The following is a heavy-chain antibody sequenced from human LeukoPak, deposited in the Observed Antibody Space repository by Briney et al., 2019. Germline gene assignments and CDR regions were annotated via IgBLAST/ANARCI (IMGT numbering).Heavy chain of an antibody. D-gene: IGHD2-15*01. CDR1: GFTFSDYY. CDR2: VSSSGNTI. CDR3: ARDRGFCSGGSCYSEY. Sequence: GGSLRLPCAASGFTFSDYYMGWIRQAPGKGLEWVSYVSSSGNTISYADSVKGRFTISRDNAKNSLYLQMNSLRVEDTAVYFCARDRGFCSGGSCYSEYWGQGTLVTVSS. J-gene: IGHJ4*02. V-gene: IGHV3-11*01.